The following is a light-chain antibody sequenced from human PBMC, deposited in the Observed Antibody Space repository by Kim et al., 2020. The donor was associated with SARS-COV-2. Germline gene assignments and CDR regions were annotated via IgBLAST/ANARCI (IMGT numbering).Light chain of an antibody. CDR3: QQYGRSPQWP. Sequence: EIVLTQSPGTLSLSPGERATLSCRASQSVSSSYLAWYQQKPGQAPRLLIYGASSRATGIPDRFSGSGSGTDFTLTISRLEPEDFAVYSCQQYGRSPQWPFGQGNKVDIK. CDR1: QSVSSSY. V-gene: IGKV3-20*01. CDR2: GAS. J-gene: IGKJ1*01.